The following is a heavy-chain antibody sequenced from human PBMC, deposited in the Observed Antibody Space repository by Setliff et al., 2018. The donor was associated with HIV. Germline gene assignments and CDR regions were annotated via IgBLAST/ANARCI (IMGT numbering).Heavy chain of an antibody. CDR2: IYSSGST. Sequence: SETLSLTCTVSGGSISSGNYYWSWIRQPAGKGLEWIGRIYSSGSTNYNPSLKSRVTISINASKNQFSLKLSSVTAADTAVYYCARDRDIVVVPASPQGYYYYMDVWGKGTTVTVSS. V-gene: IGHV4-61*02. D-gene: IGHD2-2*01. J-gene: IGHJ6*03. CDR1: GGSISSGNYY. CDR3: ARDRDIVVVPASPQGYYYYMDV.